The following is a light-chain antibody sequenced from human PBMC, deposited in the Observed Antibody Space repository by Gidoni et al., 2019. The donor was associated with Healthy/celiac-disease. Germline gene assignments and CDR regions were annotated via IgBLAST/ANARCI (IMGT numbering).Light chain of an antibody. Sequence: VLTQSPATLSLSPGERATLSCSASQSVSSYLAWYQQKPGQAPRLLIYDASNRATGIPARFSGSGSGTDFTLTISSLVPEDFAVYYCQQRSNWPLTFGGGTKVEIK. CDR1: QSVSSY. CDR2: DAS. CDR3: QQRSNWPLT. J-gene: IGKJ4*01. V-gene: IGKV3-11*01.